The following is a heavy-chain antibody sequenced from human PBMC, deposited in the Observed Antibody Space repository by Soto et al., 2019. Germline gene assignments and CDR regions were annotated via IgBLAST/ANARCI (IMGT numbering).Heavy chain of an antibody. V-gene: IGHV1-69*12. CDR1: GGTFSNYA. J-gene: IGHJ6*02. D-gene: IGHD2-15*01. CDR3: AIRLVVAGSHYYGMDV. CDR2: IIPMFGTA. Sequence: QVQLVQSGAEVKKPGSSVRVSCKASGGTFSNYAISWVRQAPGQGLEWRGGIIPMFGTANYAQKFQGRVTIKADESTSTAYMELRSLRSEDTAVYYCAIRLVVAGSHYYGMDVWGQGTTVTVSS.